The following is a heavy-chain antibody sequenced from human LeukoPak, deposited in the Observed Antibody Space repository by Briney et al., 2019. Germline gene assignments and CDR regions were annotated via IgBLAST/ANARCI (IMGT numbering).Heavy chain of an antibody. CDR3: AREVPWDGDFQH. D-gene: IGHD1-26*01. Sequence: GGSLRLSCAASGFTFSDHYMDWVRQAPGKGLEWVGRTRNKANSYTTEYAASVMGRFTISRDDSKNSLYLQMNSLKTEDTAVYYCAREVPWDGDFQHWGQGTLVTVSS. V-gene: IGHV3-72*01. CDR2: TRNKANSYTT. CDR1: GFTFSDHY. J-gene: IGHJ1*01.